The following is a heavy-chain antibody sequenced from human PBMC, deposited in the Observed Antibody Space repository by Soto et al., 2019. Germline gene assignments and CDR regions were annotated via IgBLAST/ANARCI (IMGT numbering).Heavy chain of an antibody. J-gene: IGHJ4*02. CDR1: GYNFTSYG. D-gene: IGHD2-15*01. Sequence: ASVKVSCKTSGYNFTSYGISWVRQAPGQGLEWMGWISAYNGNTNYAQKLQGRVTMTTDTSTSTAYMELRSLRSDDTAVYYCARSPRPRWYFDYWGQGTLVTVSS. CDR2: ISAYNGNT. V-gene: IGHV1-18*01. CDR3: ARSPRPRWYFDY.